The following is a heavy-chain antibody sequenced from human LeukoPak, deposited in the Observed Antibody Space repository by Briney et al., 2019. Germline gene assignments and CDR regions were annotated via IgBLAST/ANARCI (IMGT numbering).Heavy chain of an antibody. CDR1: GGSTSGSY. D-gene: IGHD1-26*01. Sequence: SETLSLTCSVSGGSTSGSYWSWIRQSPGKGLQWIGYIHYTGITNYNPSLKSRVTISIGTPKNEVSLRVTSVTAADTAVYYCARTGYGRDYYGMDVWGQGTTVTVSS. J-gene: IGHJ6*02. CDR2: IHYTGIT. CDR3: ARTGYGRDYYGMDV. V-gene: IGHV4-59*01.